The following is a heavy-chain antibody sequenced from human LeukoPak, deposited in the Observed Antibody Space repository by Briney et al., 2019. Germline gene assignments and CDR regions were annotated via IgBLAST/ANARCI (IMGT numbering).Heavy chain of an antibody. CDR3: AKATRYSSSWYYFDY. J-gene: IGHJ4*02. CDR1: GFTFGTYA. V-gene: IGHV3-23*01. CDR2: ISGSGGST. Sequence: PGGSLRLSCAASGFTFGTYAMSWVRQAPGKGLEWVSAISGSGGSTYYADSVKGRFTISRDNSKNTLYLQMNSLRAEDTALYYCAKATRYSSSWYYFDYWGQGTLVTVSS. D-gene: IGHD6-13*01.